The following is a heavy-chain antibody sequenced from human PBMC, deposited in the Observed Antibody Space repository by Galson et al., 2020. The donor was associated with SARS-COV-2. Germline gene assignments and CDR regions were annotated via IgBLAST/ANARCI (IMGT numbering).Heavy chain of an antibody. V-gene: IGHV3-33*01. D-gene: IGHD2-8*01. J-gene: IGHJ4*02. CDR2: IWYDGSNK. CDR1: GFTFSSYG. CDR3: AREYAVYSDY. Sequence: SLKISCAASGFTFSSYGMHWVRQAPGKGLEWVAVIWYDGSNKYYADSVKGRFTISRDNSKNTLYLQMNSLRAEDTAVYYCAREYAVYSDYWGQGTLVTVSS.